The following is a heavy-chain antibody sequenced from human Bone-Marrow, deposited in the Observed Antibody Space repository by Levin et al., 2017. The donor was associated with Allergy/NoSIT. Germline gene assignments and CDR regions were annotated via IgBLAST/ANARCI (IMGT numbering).Heavy chain of an antibody. V-gene: IGHV3-23*01. J-gene: IGHJ4*02. CDR2: ISGNAYTT. CDR3: AKTVTATTYFDC. CDR1: GFTFSSYA. D-gene: IGHD2-21*02. Sequence: ASVKVSCAASGFTFSSYAMNWVRQAPGKGLEWVSAISGNAYTTFYADSVKGRFTISRDNSKNTLYLQMNSLRAEDTAVYYCAKTVTATTYFDCWGQGTLVTVSS.